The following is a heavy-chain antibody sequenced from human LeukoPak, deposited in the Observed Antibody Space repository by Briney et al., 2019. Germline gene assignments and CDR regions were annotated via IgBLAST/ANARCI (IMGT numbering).Heavy chain of an antibody. CDR2: IYPGDSDT. Sequence: GESLKISCKGSGYRFTRYWIGWVRQMPGKGLEGMGIIYPGDSDTRYSPSFQGQVTISADKFISTAYLQWSSLKASDTAIYYCARGYYYDSSGYYFHYFDYWGQGTLVTVSS. J-gene: IGHJ4*02. CDR1: GYRFTRYW. CDR3: ARGYYYDSSGYYFHYFDY. V-gene: IGHV5-51*01. D-gene: IGHD3-22*01.